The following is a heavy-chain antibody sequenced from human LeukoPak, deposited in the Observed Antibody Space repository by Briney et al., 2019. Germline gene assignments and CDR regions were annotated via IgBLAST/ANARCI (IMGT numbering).Heavy chain of an antibody. D-gene: IGHD2-2*01. V-gene: IGHV3-30*14. J-gene: IGHJ5*02. CDR2: ISYDGSNK. CDR3: ARQIVVVPAAISWFDP. Sequence: GGSLRLSCAASGFTFSSYAMHWVRQALGKGLEWVAVISYDGSNKYYADSVKGRFTISRDNSKNTLYLQMNSLRAEDTAVYYCARQIVVVPAAISWFDPWGQGTLVTVSS. CDR1: GFTFSSYA.